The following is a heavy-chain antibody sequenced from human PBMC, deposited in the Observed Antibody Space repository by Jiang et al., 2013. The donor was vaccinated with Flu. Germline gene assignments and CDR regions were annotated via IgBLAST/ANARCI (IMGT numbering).Heavy chain of an antibody. Sequence: KGLEWIGYIYYSGSTNYNPSLKSRVTISVDTSKNQFSLKLSSVTAADTAVYYCARRGTLNYDSSGHVFFDIWGQGTMVTVSS. CDR3: ARRGTLNYDSSGHVFFDI. D-gene: IGHD3-22*01. CDR2: IYYSGST. J-gene: IGHJ3*02. V-gene: IGHV4-59*12.